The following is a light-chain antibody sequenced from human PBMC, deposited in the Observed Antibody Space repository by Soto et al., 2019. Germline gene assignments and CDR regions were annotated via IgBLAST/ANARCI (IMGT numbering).Light chain of an antibody. Sequence: IQLTQSSSSLSASVGDRVTITCRASQGINSFLAWYQQKPGKAPKLLIYAASTLQSGVPSRFSVIGSGTEFSLTISSLQPGDSSSYYCQQYESYSRTFGQGTKVDIK. CDR1: QGINSF. V-gene: IGKV1-9*01. CDR3: QQYESYSRT. CDR2: AAS. J-gene: IGKJ1*01.